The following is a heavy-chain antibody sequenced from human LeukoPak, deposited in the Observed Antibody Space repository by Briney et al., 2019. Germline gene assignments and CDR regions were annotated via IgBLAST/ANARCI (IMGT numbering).Heavy chain of an antibody. CDR1: GGSISSYY. J-gene: IGHJ4*02. V-gene: IGHV4-59*08. CDR3: ARKGSSGWIFDY. Sequence: PSETLSLTCTVSGGSISSYYWSWIRQPPGKGLEWIGYIYYSGSTNYNPSLKTRVTISVDTSKNQFSLKLSSVTAADTAVYYSARKGSSGWIFDYWGQGTLGTVSS. CDR2: IYYSGST. D-gene: IGHD6-19*01.